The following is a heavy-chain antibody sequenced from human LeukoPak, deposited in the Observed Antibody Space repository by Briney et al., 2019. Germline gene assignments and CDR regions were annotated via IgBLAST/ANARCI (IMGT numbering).Heavy chain of an antibody. D-gene: IGHD6-19*01. J-gene: IGHJ4*02. CDR1: GFTFSSSP. Sequence: GGSLRLSCAASGFTFSSSPMNWVRQAPGKGLEWVSYISSSSTIYYADSVKGRFTISRDNAKNSLYLQMSSLRVEDTAVYYCARGKGDGWYPFDYWGQGTLVTVSS. V-gene: IGHV3-48*01. CDR2: ISSSSTI. CDR3: ARGKGDGWYPFDY.